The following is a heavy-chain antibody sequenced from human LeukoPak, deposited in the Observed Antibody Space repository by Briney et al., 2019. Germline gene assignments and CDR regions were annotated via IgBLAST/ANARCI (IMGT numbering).Heavy chain of an antibody. CDR1: GGSISSYY. D-gene: IGHD5-12*01. V-gene: IGHV4-59*12. Sequence: SETLSLTCTVSGGSISSYYWSWIRQPPGKGLEWIGYIPYSGSTNYNPSLKSRVTISVDTSKNQFSLKLNSVTPEDTAVYYCAREVDEATGGAFDIWGQGTMVTVSS. CDR2: IPYSGST. CDR3: AREVDEATGGAFDI. J-gene: IGHJ3*02.